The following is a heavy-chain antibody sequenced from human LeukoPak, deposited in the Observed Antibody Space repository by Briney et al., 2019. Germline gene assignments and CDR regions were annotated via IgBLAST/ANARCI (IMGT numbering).Heavy chain of an antibody. D-gene: IGHD6-13*01. V-gene: IGHV3-11*04. J-gene: IGHJ6*02. CDR2: ISSDSRTL. Sequence: GGSLRLSCAASGFTFSDYYMTWIRQAPGKGLEWIAYISSDSRTLYYADSVRGRFTISRDNAMNLMYLQMNSLRTDDTAVYYCTKDLVGGSSWSLGNYYYYYGVDVWGQGTAVTVSS. CDR1: GFTFSDYY. CDR3: TKDLVGGSSWSLGNYYYYYGVDV.